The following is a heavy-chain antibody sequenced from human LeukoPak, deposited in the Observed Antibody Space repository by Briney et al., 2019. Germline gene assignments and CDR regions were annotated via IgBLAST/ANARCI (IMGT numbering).Heavy chain of an antibody. Sequence: GGPLRLPCAASGFTFSSYEMNWVRQAPGKGLEWVSYISSSGSTIYYADSVKGRFTISRDNAKNSLYLQMNNLRAEDTAVYYCARDSRSYDFWSGQGYYFGYWGQGTLVTVSS. CDR2: ISSSGSTI. CDR3: ARDSRSYDFWSGQGYYFGY. CDR1: GFTFSSYE. D-gene: IGHD3-3*01. J-gene: IGHJ4*02. V-gene: IGHV3-48*03.